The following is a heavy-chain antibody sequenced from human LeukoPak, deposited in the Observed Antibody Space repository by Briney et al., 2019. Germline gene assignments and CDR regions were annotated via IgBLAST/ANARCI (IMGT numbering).Heavy chain of an antibody. Sequence: SETLSLTCTVSGGSISSGSYYWSWIRQPAGKGLEWIGRIYTSGSTNYNPSLKSRVTISVDTSKNQFSLKLSSVTAADTAVYYCASTYYYGSGSYYLDAFDIWGQGTMVTVSS. CDR2: IYTSGST. CDR3: ASTYYYGSGSYYLDAFDI. CDR1: GGSISSGSYY. V-gene: IGHV4-61*02. D-gene: IGHD3-10*01. J-gene: IGHJ3*02.